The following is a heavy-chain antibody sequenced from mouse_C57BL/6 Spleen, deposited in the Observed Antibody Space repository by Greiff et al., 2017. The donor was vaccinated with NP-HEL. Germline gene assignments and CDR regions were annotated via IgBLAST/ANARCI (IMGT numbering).Heavy chain of an antibody. CDR1: GFNIKDYY. CDR2: IDPEDGDT. J-gene: IGHJ2*01. D-gene: IGHD2-1*01. CDR3: TSYGNYVYYFDY. V-gene: IGHV14-1*01. Sequence: VQLKQSGAELVRPGASVKLSCTASGFNIKDYYMHWVKQRPEQGLEWIGRIDPEDGDTEYAPKFQGKATMTADTSSNTAYLQLSSLTSEDTAVYYCTSYGNYVYYFDYWGQGTTLTVSS.